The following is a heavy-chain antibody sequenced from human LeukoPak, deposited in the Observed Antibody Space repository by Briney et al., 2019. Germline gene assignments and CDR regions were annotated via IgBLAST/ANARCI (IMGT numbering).Heavy chain of an antibody. CDR1: GYIFTKYW. CDR3: VRLFRNWSGGGVDQ. Sequence: GESLKISCQVSGYIFTKYWIGWVRQMSGKGLEWMGIIYPGDTDTRYSPSSEGQVTISADTSISTAYLQWSSLQASDTAMYYCVRLFRNWSGGGVDQWGQGTLVTVSS. CDR2: IYPGDTDT. J-gene: IGHJ4*02. D-gene: IGHD1-1*01. V-gene: IGHV5-51*01.